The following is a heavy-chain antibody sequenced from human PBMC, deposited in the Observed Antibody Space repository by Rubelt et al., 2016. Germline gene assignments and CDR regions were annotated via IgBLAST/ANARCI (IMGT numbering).Heavy chain of an antibody. CDR3: ARLATIQNDHYYMDG. CDR2: IFYSGTT. D-gene: IGHD5-24*01. CDR1: GDSISSGGFY. J-gene: IGHJ6*03. V-gene: IGHV4-31*03. Sequence: QVQLQESGPGLVRPSQTLSLSCTVSGDSISSGGFYWSWIRQHPGKGLEWVAHIFYSGTTYYNPSLKSRLTISGDTSKNQFSLRMSSVTAADTAVYYWARLATIQNDHYYMDGWGTGTTVTVSS.